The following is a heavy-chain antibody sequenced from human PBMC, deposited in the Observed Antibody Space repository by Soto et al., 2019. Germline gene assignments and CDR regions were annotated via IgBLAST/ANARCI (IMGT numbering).Heavy chain of an antibody. V-gene: IGHV3-33*01. D-gene: IGHD2-21*01. CDR2: IWYDGSNK. Sequence: QVQLVESGGGVVQPGRSLRLSCAASGFTFSSYGMHWVRQAPGKGLEWVAVIWYDGSNKYYADSVKGRFTISRDNSKNTMYLQMNSLRAEDTAVYYCAREVGIGSVGLDAFDIWGQGTMVTVSS. CDR1: GFTFSSYG. CDR3: AREVGIGSVGLDAFDI. J-gene: IGHJ3*02.